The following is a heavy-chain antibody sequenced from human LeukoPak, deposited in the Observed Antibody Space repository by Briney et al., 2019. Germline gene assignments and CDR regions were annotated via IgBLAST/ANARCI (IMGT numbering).Heavy chain of an antibody. CDR2: IIPILGIA. CDR3: ARVLAVGTVPYYYGMDV. D-gene: IGHD5-18*01. V-gene: IGHV1-69*04. Sequence: GASVKVSCKASGGTFSSYAISWVRQAPGQGLEWMGRIIPILGIANYAQKFQGRVTITADKSTSTAYMELSSLRSEDTAVYYCARVLAVGTVPYYYGMDVWGQGTTVTVSS. CDR1: GGTFSSYA. J-gene: IGHJ6*02.